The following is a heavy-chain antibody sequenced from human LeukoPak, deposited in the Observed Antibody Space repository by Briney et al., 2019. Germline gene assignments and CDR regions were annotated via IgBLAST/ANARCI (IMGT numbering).Heavy chain of an antibody. CDR2: SGSGGST. J-gene: IGHJ4*02. V-gene: IGHV3-23*01. Sequence: SGSGGSTYYADSVKGRFTISRENSKNTLYLEMKRLRDEDTAVYYCAKDGASIAARGYYFDYWGQGTLVTVSS. CDR3: AKDGASIAARGYYFDY. D-gene: IGHD6-6*01.